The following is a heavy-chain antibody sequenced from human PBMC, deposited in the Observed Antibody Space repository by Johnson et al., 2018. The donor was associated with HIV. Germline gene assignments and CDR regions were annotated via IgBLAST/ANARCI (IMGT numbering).Heavy chain of an antibody. CDR1: GFTFSDYG. Sequence: QVQLVESGGGVVQPGGSLRLSCAASGFTFSDYGMHWVRQAPGKGLEWVAFIRYDGSNKYYADSVKGRFTFARNNSNNTVFLQMKSLTAEDTAVYYCAKAPGQITLDAFDFWGQGTMVTVSS. CDR3: AKAPGQITLDAFDF. V-gene: IGHV3-30*02. J-gene: IGHJ3*01. D-gene: IGHD3-10*01. CDR2: IRYDGSNK.